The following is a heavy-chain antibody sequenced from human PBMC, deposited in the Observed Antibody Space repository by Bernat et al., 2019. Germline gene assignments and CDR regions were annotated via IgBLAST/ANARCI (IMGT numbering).Heavy chain of an antibody. Sequence: EVQVVESGGGLVKPGGSLRLSCAASGFNINSYWTTWVRQAPGKGLESVANIKPDGSEMFYVDSVKGRFTISRDNSKNSLYLQMNSLRAEDTAVYYCARDRRVYGMDVWGQGTTVTVSS. J-gene: IGHJ6*02. CDR3: ARDRRVYGMDV. V-gene: IGHV3-7*03. CDR2: IKPDGSEM. CDR1: GFNINSYW.